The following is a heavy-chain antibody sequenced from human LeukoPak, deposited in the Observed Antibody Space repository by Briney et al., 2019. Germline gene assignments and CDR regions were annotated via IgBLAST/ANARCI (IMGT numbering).Heavy chain of an antibody. D-gene: IGHD3-3*01. CDR3: ATDITIFDTGTSDYYYYGMDV. Sequence: GASVKVSCKVSGYTLTELSMHWVRQAPGKGLEWMGGFDPEDGETIYAQKFQGRVTMTEDTSTDTAYMELSSLRSEDTAVYYCATDITIFDTGTSDYYYYGMDVWGQGTTVTVSS. J-gene: IGHJ6*02. CDR1: GYTLTELS. V-gene: IGHV1-24*01. CDR2: FDPEDGET.